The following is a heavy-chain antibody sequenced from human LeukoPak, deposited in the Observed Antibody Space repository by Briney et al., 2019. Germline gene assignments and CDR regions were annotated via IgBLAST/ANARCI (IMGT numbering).Heavy chain of an antibody. CDR2: MNPNSGNT. D-gene: IGHD3-10*01. J-gene: IGHJ4*02. V-gene: IGHV1-8*01. CDR1: GYTFTSYD. Sequence: ASVMVSCEASGYTFTSYDINWVRQATGQGLEWMGWMNPNSGNTGYAQKFQGRVTMTRNTSISTAYMELSSLRSEDTAVYYCARTYYGSGSYYGYWGQGILVTVSS. CDR3: ARTYYGSGSYYGY.